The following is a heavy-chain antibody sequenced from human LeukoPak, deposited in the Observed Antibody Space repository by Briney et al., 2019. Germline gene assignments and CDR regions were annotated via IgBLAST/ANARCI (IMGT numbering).Heavy chain of an antibody. CDR1: GGSISSYY. Sequence: ASETLSLTCTVSGGSISSYYWSWIRQPPGKGLEWIGYIYYSGSTHYNPSLKSRVTISVDTSKNQFSLKLSSVTAADTAVYYCARGGRPGEYFDYWGQGTLVTVSS. J-gene: IGHJ4*02. V-gene: IGHV4-59*01. D-gene: IGHD7-27*01. CDR3: ARGGRPGEYFDY. CDR2: IYYSGST.